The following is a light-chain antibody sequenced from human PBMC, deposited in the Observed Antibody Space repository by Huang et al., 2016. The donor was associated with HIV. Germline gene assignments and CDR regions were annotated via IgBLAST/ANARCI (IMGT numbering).Light chain of an antibody. J-gene: IGKJ1*01. V-gene: IGKV1-39*01. Sequence: DIQMTQSPSSLSASVGDRVTITCRPSQTISTFLSWYQQRPGKAPKLLIYATSNFQSGVPARFSGSGSGTDFTLTITSLQPEDFATYDCQQSYSAPWTFGQGTKVEIK. CDR1: QTISTF. CDR3: QQSYSAPWT. CDR2: ATS.